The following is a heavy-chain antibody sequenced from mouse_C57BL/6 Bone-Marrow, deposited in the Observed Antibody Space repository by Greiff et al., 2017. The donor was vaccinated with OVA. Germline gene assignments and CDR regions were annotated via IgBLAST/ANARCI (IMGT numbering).Heavy chain of an antibody. J-gene: IGHJ1*03. D-gene: IGHD1-1*01. CDR2: ISSGSSTI. CDR1: GFTFSDYG. Sequence: EVKLMESGGGLVKPGGSLKLSCAASGFTFSDYGMHWVRQAPETGLEWVAYISSGSSTIYYADTVKGLFTISRDNAKNTLFLQMTSLRSEDTAMYYCARDAYYGRSVGGYFDVWGTGTTVTVSS. V-gene: IGHV5-17*01. CDR3: ARDAYYGRSVGGYFDV.